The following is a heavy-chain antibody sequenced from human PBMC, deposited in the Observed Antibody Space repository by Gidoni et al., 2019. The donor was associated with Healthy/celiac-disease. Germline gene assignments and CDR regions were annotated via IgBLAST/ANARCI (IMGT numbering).Heavy chain of an antibody. Sequence: EVQLVESGGGLVKPGGSLRLSCAASGFPFRSYSMNWVRQAPGKGLEWVSSISSSSSYIYYADSVKGRFTISRDNAKNSLYLQMNSLRAEDTAVYYCASFPYYDILTGWDEGEYYYGMDVWGQGTTVTVSS. CDR2: ISSSSSYI. V-gene: IGHV3-21*01. CDR3: ASFPYYDILTGWDEGEYYYGMDV. J-gene: IGHJ6*02. D-gene: IGHD3-9*01. CDR1: GFPFRSYS.